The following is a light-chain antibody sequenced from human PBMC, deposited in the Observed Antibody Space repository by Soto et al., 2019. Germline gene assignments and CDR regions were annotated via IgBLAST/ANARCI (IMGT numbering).Light chain of an antibody. CDR2: KAS. Sequence: DIQMTQSPSTLSASVGDRVTITYRASQSISNWLAWYQQKPGKAPKVLIYKASTLESGVPSRFSGSGSGTEFTLTISSLQPDDFATYYCQQYNTYSWTFGQGTKVEI. CDR3: QQYNTYSWT. V-gene: IGKV1-5*03. J-gene: IGKJ1*01. CDR1: QSISNW.